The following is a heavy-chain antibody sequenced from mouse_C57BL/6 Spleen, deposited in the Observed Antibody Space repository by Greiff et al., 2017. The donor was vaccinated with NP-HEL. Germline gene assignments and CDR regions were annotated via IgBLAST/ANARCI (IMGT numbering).Heavy chain of an antibody. Sequence: QVQLQQPGAELVKPGASVKLSCKASGYTFTSYWMQWVKQRPGQGLEWIGEIDPSDSYTNYNQKFKGKATLTVDTSSSTAYMQLSSLTSEDSAVYYCARSLLRSYYYAMDYWGQGTSVTVSS. V-gene: IGHV1-50*01. J-gene: IGHJ4*01. CDR1: GYTFTSYW. CDR2: IDPSDSYT. D-gene: IGHD1-1*01. CDR3: ARSLLRSYYYAMDY.